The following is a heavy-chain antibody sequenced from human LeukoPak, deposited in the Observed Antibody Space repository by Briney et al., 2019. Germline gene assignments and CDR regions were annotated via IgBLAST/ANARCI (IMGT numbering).Heavy chain of an antibody. V-gene: IGHV3-30*03. CDR3: ARDTESSGWTPYYYMDV. J-gene: IGHJ6*03. D-gene: IGHD6-19*01. CDR2: ISYDGSNK. Sequence: HPGGSLRLSCAASGFTFSSYGMHWVRQAPGKGLEWVAVISYDGSNKYYADSVKGRFTISGDNSKNTLYLQMNSLRAEDTAVYYCARDTESSGWTPYYYMDVWGKGTTVTVSS. CDR1: GFTFSSYG.